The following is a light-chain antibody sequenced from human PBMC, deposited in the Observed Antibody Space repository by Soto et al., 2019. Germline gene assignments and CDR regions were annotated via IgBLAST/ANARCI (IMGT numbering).Light chain of an antibody. CDR2: DSV. CDR1: SSNIGGYY. J-gene: IGLJ2*01. CDR3: GTWDSSLSTVV. Sequence: QSVLTQPPSVSAAPGQKVTISCSGSSSNIGGYYVPWYQQFPGTAPKLLIYDSVQRPSGIPDRFSGSKSGTSATLGITGLQTGDEADYYCGTWDSSLSTVVLGGGTKITVL. V-gene: IGLV1-51*01.